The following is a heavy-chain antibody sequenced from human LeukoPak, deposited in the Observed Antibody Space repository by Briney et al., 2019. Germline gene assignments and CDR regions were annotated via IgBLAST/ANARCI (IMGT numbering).Heavy chain of an antibody. Sequence: GGSLRLSCAASGFTFSGYSMTWVRQAPGRGLEWVSYISPYSSTMYYADSVKGRFTISRDNAKNSLSLQMNSLRDEDTAVYYCVRAAYSSSPDYWGQGSLVTVSS. CDR3: VRAAYSSSPDY. CDR2: ISPYSSTM. CDR1: GFTFSGYS. D-gene: IGHD6-13*01. J-gene: IGHJ4*02. V-gene: IGHV3-48*02.